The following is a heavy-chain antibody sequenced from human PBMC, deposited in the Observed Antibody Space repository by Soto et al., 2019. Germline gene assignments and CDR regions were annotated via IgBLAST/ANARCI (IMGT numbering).Heavy chain of an antibody. CDR1: GGSITSGGYY. CDR3: AILPPYYGLDV. V-gene: IGHV4-31*03. J-gene: IGHJ6*02. CDR2: LYYSGST. Sequence: TLSLTCTVSGGSITSGGYYWSWIRQHPGKGLEWIGFLYYSGSTYYNPSLESRVTISVDTSKNQFSLKLSSVTAADTAVYYCAILPPYYGLDVWGQGTTVTVS.